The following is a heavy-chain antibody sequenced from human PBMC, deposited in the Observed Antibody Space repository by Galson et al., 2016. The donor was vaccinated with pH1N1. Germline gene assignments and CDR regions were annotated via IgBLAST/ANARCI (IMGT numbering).Heavy chain of an antibody. V-gene: IGHV4-4*07. D-gene: IGHD1-1*01. J-gene: IGHJ4*02. CDR2: IYTTGTT. CDR1: GGDSISFYS. CDR3: ARDVPGFLDWYYFDH. Sequence: ETLSLTCTVSGGDSISFYSWNWIRQPAGKGLEWIGRIYTTGTTTGTTNYNPSLKRRVTMAVDTSKNQVSLNLSSVTAADTAVYYCARDVPGFLDWYYFDHWGQGTLVTVSS.